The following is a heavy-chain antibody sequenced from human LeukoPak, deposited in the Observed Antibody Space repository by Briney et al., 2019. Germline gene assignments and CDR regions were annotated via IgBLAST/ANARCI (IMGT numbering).Heavy chain of an antibody. CDR2: IRYDGSNK. V-gene: IGHV3-30*02. J-gene: IGHJ4*02. Sequence: PGGSLRLSCAASGFTFSSYGMHWVRQAPGKGLEGVAFIRYDGSNKYYADSVKGRFTISRDNSKNTLYLQMNSLRAEDTAVYYCAKDPKGFWSGYIDYWGQGTLVAVSS. D-gene: IGHD3-3*01. CDR1: GFTFSSYG. CDR3: AKDPKGFWSGYIDY.